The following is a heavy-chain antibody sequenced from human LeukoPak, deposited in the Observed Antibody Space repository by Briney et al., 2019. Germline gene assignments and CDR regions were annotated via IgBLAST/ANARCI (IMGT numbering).Heavy chain of an antibody. CDR1: GFTFSSYW. CDR2: IKQEGSEK. J-gene: IGHJ6*02. Sequence: GRSLRLSWAAAGFTFSSYWMSWVRQARGKGLEWVANIKQEGSEKYYVQSVKGRFTLSRDNAQNSLYLQMNSLRAEDTAVYYCARDTRSTRYYYYGMDVWGQGTTVTVSS. V-gene: IGHV3-7*01. CDR3: ARDTRSTRYYYYGMDV. D-gene: IGHD2-2*01.